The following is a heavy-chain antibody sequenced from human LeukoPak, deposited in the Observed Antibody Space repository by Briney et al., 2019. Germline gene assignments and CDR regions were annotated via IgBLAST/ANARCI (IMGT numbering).Heavy chain of an antibody. Sequence: GESLKISCRGSGYRFTTYWIGWVRQMPGKGLEWMGRIDPSDSYTNYSPSFQGHVTISADKSISTAYLQWSSLKASDSAMYYCARHNYGSGSYYYYYGMDVWGQGTTVTVSS. CDR1: GYRFTTYW. J-gene: IGHJ6*02. CDR2: IDPSDSYT. D-gene: IGHD3-10*01. CDR3: ARHNYGSGSYYYYYGMDV. V-gene: IGHV5-10-1*01.